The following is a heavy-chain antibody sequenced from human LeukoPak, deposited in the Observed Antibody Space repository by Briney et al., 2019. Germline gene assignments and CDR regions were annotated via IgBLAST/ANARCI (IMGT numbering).Heavy chain of an antibody. D-gene: IGHD6-19*01. J-gene: IGHJ4*02. CDR2: IHPSGST. CDR3: ARALSYSSGWYHYYFDY. Sequence: SETLSLTCAVSGGSINNNKWWNWVRQPPGKGLEWIGEIHPSGSTRYNPSLKSRLSISIDKSNDQVSLKLSSVTAADTAVYYCARALSYSSGWYHYYFDYWGQGTLVTVSS. CDR1: GGSINNNKW. V-gene: IGHV4-4*02.